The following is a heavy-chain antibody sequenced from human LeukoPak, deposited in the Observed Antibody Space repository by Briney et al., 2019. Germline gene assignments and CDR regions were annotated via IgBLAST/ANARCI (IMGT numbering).Heavy chain of an antibody. D-gene: IGHD2-15*01. CDR1: GFTFSSYS. J-gene: IGHJ4*02. V-gene: IGHV3-21*01. Sequence: GGSLRLSCAASGFTFSSYSMNWVRQAPGKGLEWVSSLSSSSSYIYYADSVKGRFTISRDNAKNSLYLQMNSLRAEDTAVYYCARGGYCSGGSCYYPKYYFDYWGQGTLVTVSS. CDR2: LSSSSSYI. CDR3: ARGGYCSGGSCYYPKYYFDY.